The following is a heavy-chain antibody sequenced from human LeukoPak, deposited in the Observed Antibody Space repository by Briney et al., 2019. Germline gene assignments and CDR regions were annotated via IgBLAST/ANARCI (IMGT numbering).Heavy chain of an antibody. D-gene: IGHD1-1*01. J-gene: IGHJ4*02. CDR1: GYTLTELS. Sequence: ASVKVSCKVSGYTLTELSMHWVRQAPGKGLEWMGGFDPEDGETIYAQKFQGRVTMTEDTSTDTAYMELSSLRSEDTAVHYCATDSGIWNDGPIGYWGQGTLVTVSS. V-gene: IGHV1-24*01. CDR2: FDPEDGET. CDR3: ATDSGIWNDGPIGY.